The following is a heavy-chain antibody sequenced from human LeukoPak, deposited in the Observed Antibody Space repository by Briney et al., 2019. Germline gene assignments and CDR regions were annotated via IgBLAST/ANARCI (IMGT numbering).Heavy chain of an antibody. V-gene: IGHV3-7*01. D-gene: IGHD3-10*01. Sequence: GGSLRLSCAASGFTFSSYWMSWVRQAPGKGLEWVANIKQDGSEKYYVDSVKGRFTISRDNAKNSLSLQMNSLRAEDTAVYYCARDFGAGDTFFDSWGQGVLVTVSS. J-gene: IGHJ4*02. CDR2: IKQDGSEK. CDR1: GFTFSSYW. CDR3: ARDFGAGDTFFDS.